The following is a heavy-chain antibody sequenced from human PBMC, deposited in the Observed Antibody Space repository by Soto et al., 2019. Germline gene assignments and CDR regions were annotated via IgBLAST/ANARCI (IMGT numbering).Heavy chain of an antibody. J-gene: IGHJ4*02. CDR3: VGSFYTVDYYFDF. Sequence: EVQLVESGGGLVQPGRSLRLSCAASGFTFDNYAMHWVRQGPGTGLEWVAGITWNGGRIHYADSVKGRFTISRDNTKNSLSLQINSLRAEDPALYFCVGSFYTVDYYFDFWGQGTQVTVSS. D-gene: IGHD4-4*01. CDR2: ITWNGGRI. CDR1: GFTFDNYA. V-gene: IGHV3-9*01.